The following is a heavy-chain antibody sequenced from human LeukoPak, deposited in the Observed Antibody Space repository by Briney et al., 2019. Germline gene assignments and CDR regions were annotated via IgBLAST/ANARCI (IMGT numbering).Heavy chain of an antibody. CDR1: GGSISSYY. J-gene: IGHJ4*02. CDR3: ARDSSYYDILTGYLPSGYFDY. CDR2: IYTSGST. D-gene: IGHD3-9*01. V-gene: IGHV4-4*07. Sequence: SETLSLTCTVSGGSISSYYWSWIRQPAGKGLEWIGRIYTSGSTNYSPSLKSRVTMSVDTSKNQFSLKLSSVTAADTAVYYCARDSSYYDILTGYLPSGYFDYWGQGTLVTVSS.